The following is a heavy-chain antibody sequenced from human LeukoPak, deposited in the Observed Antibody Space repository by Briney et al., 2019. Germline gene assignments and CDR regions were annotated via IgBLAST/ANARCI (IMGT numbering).Heavy chain of an antibody. J-gene: IGHJ3*02. Sequence: SETLSLTCTVSGGSLSSGGYYWSWIRQPPGKGLEWIGYIYHSGSTYYNPSLKSRVTISLDRSKNQFSLNLSSATAADTALYYCASPMTLVLRGLAGIDAFNIWGQGTMVTVSS. CDR1: GGSLSSGGYY. V-gene: IGHV4-30-2*01. D-gene: IGHD3-22*01. CDR2: IYHSGST. CDR3: ASPMTLVLRGLAGIDAFNI.